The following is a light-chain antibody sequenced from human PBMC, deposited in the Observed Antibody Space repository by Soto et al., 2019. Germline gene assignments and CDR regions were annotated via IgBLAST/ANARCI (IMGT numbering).Light chain of an antibody. V-gene: IGLV2-23*01. CDR3: CSYANTNTFV. J-gene: IGLJ2*01. CDR1: SSDVGKYNL. Sequence: QSALTQPASVSGSPGQSITISCTGTSSDVGKYNLVSWYQHHPGQAPIFLIYEGTKRPSGVSNRFSGSKSGNTASLTISGLQAEDEADYYCCSYANTNTFVFGGGTKLTVL. CDR2: EGT.